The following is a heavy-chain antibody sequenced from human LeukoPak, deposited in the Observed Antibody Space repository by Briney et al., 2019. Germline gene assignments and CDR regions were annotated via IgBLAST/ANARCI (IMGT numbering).Heavy chain of an antibody. D-gene: IGHD3-16*02. J-gene: IGHJ4*02. V-gene: IGHV3-7*01. CDR1: GFTFSSYW. Sequence: GGSLRLSCAASGFTFSSYWMSWVRQAPGKGLEWVANIKQDGSEKYYVDSVKGRFTISRDNAKNSLYPQMNSLRAEDTAVYYCARAEVYDYVWGSYRYTNFDYWGQGTLVTVSS. CDR2: IKQDGSEK. CDR3: ARAEVYDYVWGSYRYTNFDY.